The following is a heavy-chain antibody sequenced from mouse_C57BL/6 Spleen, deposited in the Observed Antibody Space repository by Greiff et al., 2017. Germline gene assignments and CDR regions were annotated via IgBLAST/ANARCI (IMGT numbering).Heavy chain of an antibody. V-gene: IGHV5-6*01. J-gene: IGHJ1*03. CDR3: AREDYGSSYWYFDV. D-gene: IGHD1-1*01. Sequence: EVMLVESGGDLAKPGGSLKLSCAASGFTFSSYGMSWVRQTPDKRLEWVATISSGGSYTYYPDSVKGRFTISRDNAKNTLYLQMSSLKSEDTAMYYCAREDYGSSYWYFDVWGTGTTVTVSS. CDR2: ISSGGSYT. CDR1: GFTFSSYG.